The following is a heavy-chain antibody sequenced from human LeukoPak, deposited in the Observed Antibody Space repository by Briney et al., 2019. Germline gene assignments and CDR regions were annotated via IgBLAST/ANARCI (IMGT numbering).Heavy chain of an antibody. D-gene: IGHD6-19*01. CDR2: IYSGGPT. Sequence: GGSLRLSCAASGFTVSLYYMTWVRQAPGKGLEWVSVIYSGGPTYYADSVKGRFTISRDNSKNTVYLQMNSLRGEDTAVYYCARESGSGWHPFDYWGQGTLVTVSS. CDR3: ARESGSGWHPFDY. V-gene: IGHV3-53*01. J-gene: IGHJ4*02. CDR1: GFTVSLYY.